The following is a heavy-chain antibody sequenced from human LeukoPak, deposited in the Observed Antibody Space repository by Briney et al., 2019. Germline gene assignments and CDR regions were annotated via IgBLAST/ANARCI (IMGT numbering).Heavy chain of an antibody. CDR2: IYYSGST. J-gene: IGHJ4*02. V-gene: IGHV4-59*08. D-gene: IGHD6-19*01. CDR1: GGSINSYY. Sequence: PSETLSLTCTVSGGSINSYYWSWIRQPPGKGLEWIGYIYYSGSTSYNPSLQSRVTISVDTSKNQFSLKLSSVTAADTAVYYCARTYSSGWTYFNSWGQGTLVTVSS. CDR3: ARTYSSGWTYFNS.